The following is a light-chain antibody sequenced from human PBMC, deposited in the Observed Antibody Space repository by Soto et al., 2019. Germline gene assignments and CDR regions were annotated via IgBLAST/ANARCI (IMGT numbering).Light chain of an antibody. V-gene: IGKV3-20*01. Sequence: IVLTQSAGTLSLSPGERATLSCRASQSVSSSYLAWYQQKPGQAPRLLIYGASSRATGIPDRFSGSGSGTDFTLTISSLEPEDFAVYYCQQYGRSPPITFGQGTRLEIK. CDR1: QSVSSSY. J-gene: IGKJ5*01. CDR2: GAS. CDR3: QQYGRSPPIT.